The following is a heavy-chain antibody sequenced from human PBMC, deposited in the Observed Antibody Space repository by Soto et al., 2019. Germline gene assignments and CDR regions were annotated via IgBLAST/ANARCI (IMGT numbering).Heavy chain of an antibody. CDR1: GFTFSSYA. D-gene: IGHD3-10*01. J-gene: IGHJ4*02. Sequence: QVQLVESGGGVVQPGRSLRLSCAASGFTFSSYAMHWVRQAPGKGLEWVAVISYDGSNKYYADSVKGRFTISRDNSKNTLYLQMNSLRAEDTAVYYCARVIRGILVPYFDYWGQGTLVTVSS. CDR3: ARVIRGILVPYFDY. CDR2: ISYDGSNK. V-gene: IGHV3-30-3*01.